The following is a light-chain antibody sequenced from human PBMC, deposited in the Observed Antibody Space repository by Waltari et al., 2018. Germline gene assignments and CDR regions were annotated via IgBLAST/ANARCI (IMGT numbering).Light chain of an antibody. Sequence: EIVLPKSPGTLSLSPGERATLSCRASQSIGKYLVWYQQKPGQAPRLLIYAASSRATGVPDRFSGSGSGTDFSLTISRLEPEDFAVYYCQNHERLPATFGQGTKVEIK. CDR1: QSIGKY. CDR2: AAS. J-gene: IGKJ1*01. V-gene: IGKV3-20*01. CDR3: QNHERLPAT.